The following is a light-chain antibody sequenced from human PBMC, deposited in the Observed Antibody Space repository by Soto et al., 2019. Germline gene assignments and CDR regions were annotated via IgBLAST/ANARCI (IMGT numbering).Light chain of an antibody. V-gene: IGKV4-1*01. J-gene: IGKJ4*01. Sequence: DIVMTQSPDSLAVSLGERATINCKSSQSVLYSSNNKNYLAWYQQKPRQPPKLLISWASTRESGVPDRFSGSGSGTDFTLTISSLQAEDVAVYYCQQYYSTPPVTFGGGTRLEI. CDR1: QSVLYSSNNKNY. CDR3: QQYYSTPPVT. CDR2: WAS.